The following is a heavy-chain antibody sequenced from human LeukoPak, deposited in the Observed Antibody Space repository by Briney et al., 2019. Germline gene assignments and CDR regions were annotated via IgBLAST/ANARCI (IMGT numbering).Heavy chain of an antibody. CDR1: GFTFSNAW. CDR2: IKSKTDGGTT. D-gene: IGHD1-14*01. V-gene: IGHV3-15*01. CDR3: TTGLRLRGARENLYAFEG. Sequence: PGGSLRLSCAASGFTFSNAWMSWVRQAPGKGLEWVGRIKSKTDGGTTDYAAPVKGRFTISRDDSKNTLYLQMNSLKTEDTAVYYCTTGLRLRGARENLYAFEGRGSGGMVTFAS. J-gene: IGHJ3*01.